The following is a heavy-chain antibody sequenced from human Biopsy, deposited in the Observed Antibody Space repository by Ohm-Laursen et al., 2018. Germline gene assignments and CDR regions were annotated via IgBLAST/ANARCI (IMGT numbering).Heavy chain of an antibody. CDR2: MWSDGINK. J-gene: IGHJ5*02. CDR3: ARDDDTTGNYMILNH. CDR1: GFAFSYYG. Sequence: SLRLSCAASGFAFSYYGLHWVRQAPGKGLQWVAVMWSDGINKNYADSVKGRFTVSRDNSNNVPYLQMSSLRDEDSAVYYCARDDDTTGNYMILNHWGQGTLVTVSS. V-gene: IGHV3-33*01. D-gene: IGHD3-9*01.